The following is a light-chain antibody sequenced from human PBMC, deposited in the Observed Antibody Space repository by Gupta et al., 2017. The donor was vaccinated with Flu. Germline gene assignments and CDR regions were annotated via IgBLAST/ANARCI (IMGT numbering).Light chain of an antibody. CDR2: LGS. CDR1: QTLLHSNGYSY. V-gene: IGKV2-28*01. J-gene: IGKJ4*01. Sequence: MTLSPLSLTVSPAEPASISCRSSQTLLHSNGYSYLHWYLQKPGQFPQLPIYLGSNRACGVPDRFSGSGSGTDFTLKISRVAAEDVGVSYIMQAPQAPLTFGCGTKVGIK. CDR3: MQAPQAPLT.